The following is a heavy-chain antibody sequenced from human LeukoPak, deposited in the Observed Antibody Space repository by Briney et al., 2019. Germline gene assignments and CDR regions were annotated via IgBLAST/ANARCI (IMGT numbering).Heavy chain of an antibody. CDR1: GYTFTSYW. V-gene: IGHV5-51*01. CDR3: ARPHSVVRSGFDY. Sequence: GESLKISCKASGYTFTSYWIGWVRQMPGKGLESMGIIYPGDSDTRYSPSFQGQVTISADKSISTAYLQWSSLKASDTAMYYCARPHSVVRSGFDYWGQGTLVTVSS. CDR2: IYPGDSDT. D-gene: IGHD6-6*01. J-gene: IGHJ4*02.